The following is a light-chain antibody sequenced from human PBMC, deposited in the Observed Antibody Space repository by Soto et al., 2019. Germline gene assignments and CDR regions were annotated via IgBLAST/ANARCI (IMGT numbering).Light chain of an antibody. V-gene: IGLV2-23*02. CDR1: SSDVGSYNV. CDR2: EVS. J-gene: IGLJ3*02. Sequence: QSVLTQPASVSGSPGQSINISCTGTSSDVGSYNVVSWYQQHPGKAPKLIIYEVSKRPSGVSNRFSGSKSGNTASLTISGLQAEDEADYHCCSYADINSVVFGGGTKLTVL. CDR3: CSYADINSVV.